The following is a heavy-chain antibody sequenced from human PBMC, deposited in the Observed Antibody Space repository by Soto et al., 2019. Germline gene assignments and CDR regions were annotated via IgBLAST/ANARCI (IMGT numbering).Heavy chain of an antibody. CDR1: GFSFDDYA. CDR2: ISWNSGSI. D-gene: IGHD3-10*01. CDR3: AKDIRSGSVGSFDY. Sequence: EVQLVESGGGLVQPGRSLRLSCAASGFSFDDYAMHGVRQAPGKGLEWVSGISWNSGSIGYADSVMGRFTISRDNAKNSLYLQMNSLRSEDTALYYCAKDIRSGSVGSFDYWGQGTLVTVSS. J-gene: IGHJ4*02. V-gene: IGHV3-9*01.